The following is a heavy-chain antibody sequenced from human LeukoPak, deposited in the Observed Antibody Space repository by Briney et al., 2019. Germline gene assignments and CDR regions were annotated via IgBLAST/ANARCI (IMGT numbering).Heavy chain of an antibody. J-gene: IGHJ6*03. CDR1: GGTFSSYA. CDR2: IIPIFGTA. Sequence: GASVKVSCKASGGTFSSYAISWVRQAPGQGLEWMGGIIPIFGTANYAQKFQGRVTMTRDTSISTAYMELSRLRSDDTAVYYCGTNSLGYYYYYMDVWGKGTTVTVSS. CDR3: GTNSLGYYYYYMDV. D-gene: IGHD3-16*01. V-gene: IGHV1-69*05.